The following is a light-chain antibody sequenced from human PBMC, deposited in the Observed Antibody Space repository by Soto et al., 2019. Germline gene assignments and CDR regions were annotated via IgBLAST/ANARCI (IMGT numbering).Light chain of an antibody. CDR3: GTWDSSLRAVV. J-gene: IGLJ2*01. Sequence: QSVLTQPPSVSAAPGQKVTISCSGSSSDIGNNYISWYQQLPGAAPKLLIYENNKRPSGIPYRFSGSKSGTSGTLGITGLQTGDDADYYCGTWDSSLRAVVFGGGTKLTVL. CDR2: ENN. V-gene: IGLV1-51*01. CDR1: SSDIGNNY.